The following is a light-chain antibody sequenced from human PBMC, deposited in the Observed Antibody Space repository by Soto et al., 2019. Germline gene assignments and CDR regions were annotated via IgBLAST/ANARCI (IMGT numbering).Light chain of an antibody. Sequence: DVVMTQSPLSLPVTLGQPASISCRSSQSLAYSDGNTYLNWFQQGPGQSPRRLIYKVSNRDSGVPDRFSGSGSGTDFTLKISRVEAEDVGVYYCMQGTRWPPYTFGQGTKLEIK. CDR1: QSLAYSDGNTY. CDR2: KVS. CDR3: MQGTRWPPYT. J-gene: IGKJ2*01. V-gene: IGKV2-30*01.